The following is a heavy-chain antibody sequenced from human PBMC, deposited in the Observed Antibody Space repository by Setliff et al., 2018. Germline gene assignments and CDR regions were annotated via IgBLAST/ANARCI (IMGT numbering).Heavy chain of an antibody. V-gene: IGHV1-69*06. CDR3: ARHQSSATVTPFDY. Sequence: GASVKVSCKASGGNFRTYAFNWVRQARGQGPEWMGGITPMFGPAKYAQKFQGQVTISVDNSISTAYLQWSNLKASDTAMYYCARHQSSATVTPFDYWGQGTLVTVSS. D-gene: IGHD4-17*01. CDR1: GGNFRTYA. J-gene: IGHJ4*02. CDR2: ITPMFGPA.